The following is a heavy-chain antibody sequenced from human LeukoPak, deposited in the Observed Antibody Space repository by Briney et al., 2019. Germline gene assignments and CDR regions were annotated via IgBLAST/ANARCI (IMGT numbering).Heavy chain of an antibody. V-gene: IGHV1-8*01. J-gene: IGHJ4*02. CDR1: GYTFTSYD. Sequence: ASVKVSCKASGYTFTSYDINWVRQAPGQGLEWMGWMNPNSGNTGYAQKFQGRVTMTRNTSISTAYMELSSLRSEDTAVYYCARPRRAAAGTSCRFDYWGQGTLVTVSS. D-gene: IGHD6-13*01. CDR3: ARPRRAAAGTSCRFDY. CDR2: MNPNSGNT.